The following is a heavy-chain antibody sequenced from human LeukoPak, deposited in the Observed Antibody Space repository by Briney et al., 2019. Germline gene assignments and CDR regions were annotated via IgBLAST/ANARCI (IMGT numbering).Heavy chain of an antibody. V-gene: IGHV3-30*18. CDR3: AKNSGRGWFDP. D-gene: IGHD3-10*01. Sequence: GGSLRLSCAASGFTFSSYGMHWVRQAPGKGLEWVAVISYDGSNKYYAESVKGRFTISRDNSKNTLYLQMNSLRAEDTAVYYCAKNSGRGWFDPWGQGTLVTVSS. J-gene: IGHJ5*02. CDR2: ISYDGSNK. CDR1: GFTFSSYG.